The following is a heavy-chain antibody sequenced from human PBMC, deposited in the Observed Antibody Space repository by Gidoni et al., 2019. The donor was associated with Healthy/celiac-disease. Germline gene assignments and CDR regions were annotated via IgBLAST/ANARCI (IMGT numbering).Heavy chain of an antibody. CDR2: INHSGST. V-gene: IGHV4-34*01. J-gene: IGHJ3*02. Sequence: QVQLQQWGAGLLKPSETLSLTCAVYGGSFSGYYGSWVRQPPGKGLEWIGEINHSGSTNYNPSHKSRVTISVDTSKNQFSLKLSSVTAADTAVYYCARRVRFRDEAFDIWGQGTMVTVSS. D-gene: IGHD3-3*01. CDR1: GGSFSGYY. CDR3: ARRVRFRDEAFDI.